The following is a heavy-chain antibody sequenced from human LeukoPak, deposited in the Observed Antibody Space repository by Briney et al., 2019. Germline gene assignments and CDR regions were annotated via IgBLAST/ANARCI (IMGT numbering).Heavy chain of an antibody. Sequence: GSVKVSCKASGFTFINYGMTWVRQAPGQGLEWMGWISAHNGNRNYAQKIQGRVTMTTDTSTSAVYMELRSLSSDDTAVYYCVRDSSYDFWSDPTELFDVWGQGTRVTVS. D-gene: IGHD3-3*01. J-gene: IGHJ3*01. CDR3: VRDSSYDFWSDPTELFDV. CDR1: GFTFINYG. V-gene: IGHV1-18*01. CDR2: ISAHNGNR.